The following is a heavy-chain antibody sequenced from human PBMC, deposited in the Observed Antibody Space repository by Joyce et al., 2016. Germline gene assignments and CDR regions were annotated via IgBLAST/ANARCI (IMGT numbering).Heavy chain of an antibody. D-gene: IGHD3-10*01. CDR2: ISPTSGGT. Sequence: QVQLVQSGAEVKKPGASVKVSCKASGYTFTGHYMHWVRQATGQGLEWMGGISPTSGGTNYAQKVEDRGTMTRDTSIRTAYMELSSLTYDDTAVYYCARDVYGGYFDYWGQGALVTVSS. V-gene: IGHV1-2*02. J-gene: IGHJ4*02. CDR3: ARDVYGGYFDY. CDR1: GYTFTGHY.